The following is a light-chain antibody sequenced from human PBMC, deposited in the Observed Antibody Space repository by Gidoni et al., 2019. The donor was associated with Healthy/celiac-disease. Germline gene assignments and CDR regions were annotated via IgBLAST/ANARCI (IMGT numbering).Light chain of an antibody. CDR1: QGVSSY. CDR3: QQRSNWPGT. Sequence: EIVLTQAPATLSLSPGERATLSCRASQGVSSYLAWYQQKPGQAPRLLIYDASNRATGIPARFSGSGSGTDFTLTLSSLEPEDFAVYYCQQRSNWPGTFGQGTKLEIK. V-gene: IGKV3-11*01. CDR2: DAS. J-gene: IGKJ2*02.